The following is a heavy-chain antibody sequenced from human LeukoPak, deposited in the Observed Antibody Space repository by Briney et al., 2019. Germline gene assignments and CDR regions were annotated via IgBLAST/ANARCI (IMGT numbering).Heavy chain of an antibody. Sequence: PSETLSLTCAVYGGSFSGYYWSWIRQPPGKGLEWIGEINHSGSTNYNPSLKTRVTISVDTSKNQFSLKLSSVTAADTAVYYCARAPRKYYYDSSGYYYWGQGTLVTVSS. CDR3: ARAPRKYYYDSSGYYY. CDR1: GGSFSGYY. D-gene: IGHD3-22*01. V-gene: IGHV4-34*01. J-gene: IGHJ4*02. CDR2: INHSGST.